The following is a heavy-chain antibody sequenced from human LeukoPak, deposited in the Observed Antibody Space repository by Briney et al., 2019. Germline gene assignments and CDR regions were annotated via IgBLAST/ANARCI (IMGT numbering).Heavy chain of an antibody. CDR1: GGSFSGYY. Sequence: SETLSLTCAVYGGSFSGYYWSWIRQPPGKGLEWIGEINHSGSTNYNPSLKSRVTISVDTSKNQFSLKLSSVTAADTAVYYCARAYYDILTGYYRGYYFDYWGQGTLVTVSS. D-gene: IGHD3-9*01. J-gene: IGHJ4*02. CDR3: ARAYYDILTGYYRGYYFDY. CDR2: INHSGST. V-gene: IGHV4-34*01.